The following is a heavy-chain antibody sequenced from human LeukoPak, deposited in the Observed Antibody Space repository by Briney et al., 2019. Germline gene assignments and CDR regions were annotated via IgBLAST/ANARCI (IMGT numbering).Heavy chain of an antibody. CDR3: AKDRGYSYGYFDY. CDR2: ISYDGSNK. D-gene: IGHD5-18*01. J-gene: IGHJ4*02. CDR1: RFTFSSYG. Sequence: GGSLRLSCAASRFTFSSYGMHRVRQAPGNGLEWVALISYDGSNKYYTDSVKGRFTISRDNSKNTLYLQMDSLRAEDTAVYYCAKDRGYSYGYFDYWGQGTLVTVSS. V-gene: IGHV3-30*18.